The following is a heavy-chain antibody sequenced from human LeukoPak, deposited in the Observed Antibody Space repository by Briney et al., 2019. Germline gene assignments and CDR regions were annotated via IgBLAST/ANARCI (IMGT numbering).Heavy chain of an antibody. J-gene: IGHJ4*02. CDR1: GFTFSIYA. V-gene: IGHV3-23*01. CDR2: ISSKGELT. D-gene: IGHD3-22*01. CDR3: TRDRPNYYGSDGHYYRRNGDY. Sequence: AGGSLRLSCAASGFTFSIYAMSWVRQAPGKGLEWVSSISSKGELTFYADSVKGRFTISRDNSESTLYLQMNILRAEDTAIYYRTRDRPNYYGSDGHYYRRNGDYWGQGTLVTVSS.